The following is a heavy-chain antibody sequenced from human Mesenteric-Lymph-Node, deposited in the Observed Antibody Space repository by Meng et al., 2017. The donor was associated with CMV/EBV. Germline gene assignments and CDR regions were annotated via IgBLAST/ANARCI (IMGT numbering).Heavy chain of an antibody. Sequence: SGFTFSSYAMSWVRQAPGKGLEWVSTINGGSTYYADSVKGRFTISRDNSKNTLYLQMNSLRAGDTAVYYCAKDRPVRPSGWSWLFDYWGQGTLVTVSS. V-gene: IGHV3-23*01. CDR1: GFTFSSYA. D-gene: IGHD6-19*01. J-gene: IGHJ4*02. CDR2: INGGST. CDR3: AKDRPVRPSGWSWLFDY.